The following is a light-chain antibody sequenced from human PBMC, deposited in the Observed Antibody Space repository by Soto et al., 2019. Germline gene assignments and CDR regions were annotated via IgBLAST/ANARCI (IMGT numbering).Light chain of an antibody. Sequence: DVVMTQSPLSLPVTLGQPASISCRSSQSLVYSDGNTYLNWFHQRPGQSPRRLIYKVSTRDSGVPDSFSGSGSVGDFTLKISRVEALDVVVYYCMQGTYWPRLTFGGGTKVEIK. V-gene: IGKV2-30*01. CDR2: KVS. CDR1: QSLVYSDGNTY. J-gene: IGKJ4*02. CDR3: MQGTYWPRLT.